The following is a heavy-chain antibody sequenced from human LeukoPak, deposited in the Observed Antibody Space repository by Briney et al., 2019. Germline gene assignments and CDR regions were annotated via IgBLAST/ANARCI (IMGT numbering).Heavy chain of an antibody. D-gene: IGHD3-22*01. CDR3: ARDTYYDSSGSGFDY. J-gene: IGHJ4*02. CDR2: ISAYNGNT. CDR1: GYTFTSYG. Sequence: ASVKVSCKASGYTFTSYGISWVRQAPGQGLEWMGWISAYNGNTNYAQKLQGRVTMTTDTSTSTAYMELRSLRSDDTAVYYCARDTYYDSSGSGFDYWGQGTLVTVSS. V-gene: IGHV1-18*01.